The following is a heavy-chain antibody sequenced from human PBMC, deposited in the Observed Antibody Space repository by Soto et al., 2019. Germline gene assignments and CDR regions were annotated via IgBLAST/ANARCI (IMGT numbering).Heavy chain of an antibody. V-gene: IGHV1-46*01. J-gene: IGHJ4*02. Sequence: GASVKVSCKASGYTFTSYYMHWVRQAPGQRLEWMGIINAGDGNTRYAQKFQGRVTITRDTSASTAYMELSSLTSEDTAVYYCAKDFWSGYVVDSWGQGTLVTVSS. CDR3: AKDFWSGYVVDS. CDR2: INAGDGNT. D-gene: IGHD3-3*01. CDR1: GYTFTSYY.